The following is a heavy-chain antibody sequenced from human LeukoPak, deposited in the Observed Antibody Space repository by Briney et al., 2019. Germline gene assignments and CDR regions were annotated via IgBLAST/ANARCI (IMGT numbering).Heavy chain of an antibody. J-gene: IGHJ2*01. D-gene: IGHD4-17*01. Sequence: GGSLRLSCAASGCTFSSYSMNWVRQAPGKGLEWVSTISSISIYIYYADSVKGRVTISRDNAKKSVYLQMSSLRAEDTAVYYCARDQDYGDYESFDLWGRGTLVTVSS. V-gene: IGHV3-21*01. CDR2: ISSISIYI. CDR3: ARDQDYGDYESFDL. CDR1: GCTFSSYS.